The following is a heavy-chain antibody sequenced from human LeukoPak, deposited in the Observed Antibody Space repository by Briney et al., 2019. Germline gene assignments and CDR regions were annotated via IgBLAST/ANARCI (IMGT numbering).Heavy chain of an antibody. D-gene: IGHD3-10*01. J-gene: IGHJ4*02. V-gene: IGHV3-48*03. CDR2: ISSSGSTI. CDR3: ARVRMVRGVILDY. Sequence: PGGSLRLSCAASGFTFSSYEMNWVRQAPGKGLEWVSYISSSGSTIYYADSVKGRFTISRDNAKNSLYLQMNSLRAEDTAVYYCARVRMVRGVILDYWGQGTLVTVSS. CDR1: GFTFSSYE.